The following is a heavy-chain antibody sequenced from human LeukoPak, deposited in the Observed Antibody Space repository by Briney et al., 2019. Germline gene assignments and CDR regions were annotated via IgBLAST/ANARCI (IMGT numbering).Heavy chain of an antibody. CDR3: ARSPGIVVPAGLDY. V-gene: IGHV4-59*01. CDR1: GGSISSFY. D-gene: IGHD2-2*01. J-gene: IGHJ4*02. CDR2: SYYSGGT. Sequence: SETLSLTCTVSGGSISSFYWSWIRQPPGKGLEWIGYSYYSGGTNYNPSLKSRVTISLDTSKNQFSLKLRSVTAADTAVYYCARSPGIVVPAGLDYWGQGTLVTVSS.